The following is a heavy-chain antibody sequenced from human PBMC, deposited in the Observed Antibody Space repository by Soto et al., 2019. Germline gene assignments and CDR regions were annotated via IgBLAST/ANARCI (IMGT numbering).Heavy chain of an antibody. J-gene: IGHJ3*02. CDR1: GGTFSSYA. V-gene: IGHV1-69*13. CDR3: ARGGMIVVSGGGAFDI. D-gene: IGHD3-22*01. Sequence: SVHVSCKASGGTFSSYAISWVRQAPGQGLEWMGGIIPIFGTANYAQKFQGRVTITADESTSTAYMELSSLRSEDTAVYYCARGGMIVVSGGGAFDIWGQGTMVTVSS. CDR2: IIPIFGTA.